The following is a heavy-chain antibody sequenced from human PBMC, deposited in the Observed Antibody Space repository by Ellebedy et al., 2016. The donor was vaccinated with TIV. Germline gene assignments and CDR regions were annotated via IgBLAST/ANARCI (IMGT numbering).Heavy chain of an antibody. CDR2: ISSSGSAV. CDR1: GFAFGSSN. J-gene: IGHJ4*02. CDR3: ARALQYGTSWYGKSDY. D-gene: IGHD6-13*01. V-gene: IGHV3-48*01. Sequence: GGSLRLXXAASGFAFGSSNMNWVRQAPGKGLEWVSYISSSGSAVYYSDSAKGRFTISRDNAKNSLYLQMNSLRAEDTALYYCARALQYGTSWYGKSDYWGQGTLVTVSP.